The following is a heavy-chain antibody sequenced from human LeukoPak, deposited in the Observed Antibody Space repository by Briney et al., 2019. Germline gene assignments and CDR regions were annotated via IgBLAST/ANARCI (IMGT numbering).Heavy chain of an antibody. Sequence: PGGSLRLSCAASGFSFSNYAMSWVRQAPGKGLEWVSAISGSGGSTYYADSVKGRFTISRDNSKNTLYLQMNSLRAEDTAVYYCARWTKPRGFDYWGQGTLVTVSS. CDR2: ISGSGGST. V-gene: IGHV3-23*01. CDR3: ARWTKPRGFDY. D-gene: IGHD4-23*01. J-gene: IGHJ4*02. CDR1: GFSFSNYA.